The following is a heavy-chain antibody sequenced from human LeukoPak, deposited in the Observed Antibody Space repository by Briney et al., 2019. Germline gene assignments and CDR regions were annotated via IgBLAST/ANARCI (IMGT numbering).Heavy chain of an antibody. Sequence: GGSLRLSCAASGFTFSSYSMNWVRQAPGKGLEWVSSISSSSSYIYYADSVKGRFTISRDNAKNPLYLQMNSLRAEDTAVYYCARDLTYYDSSGYPISGIWGQGTMVTVSS. D-gene: IGHD3-22*01. CDR2: ISSSSSYI. V-gene: IGHV3-21*01. J-gene: IGHJ3*02. CDR1: GFTFSSYS. CDR3: ARDLTYYDSSGYPISGI.